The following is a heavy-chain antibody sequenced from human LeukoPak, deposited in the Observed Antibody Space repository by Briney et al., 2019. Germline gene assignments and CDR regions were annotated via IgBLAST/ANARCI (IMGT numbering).Heavy chain of an antibody. D-gene: IGHD3-22*01. CDR1: GYKLTDNW. Sequence: GASVKVSCKAFGYKLTDNWIHWVRQAPGQGLEWMGWINTKTGATNIAQKFQGRVTMTRDTSISTAYMELRRLRSDDTAVYYCARGGDYYDNSGYYDDAFDIWGQGTMVTVSS. V-gene: IGHV1-2*02. J-gene: IGHJ3*02. CDR2: INTKTGAT. CDR3: ARGGDYYDNSGYYDDAFDI.